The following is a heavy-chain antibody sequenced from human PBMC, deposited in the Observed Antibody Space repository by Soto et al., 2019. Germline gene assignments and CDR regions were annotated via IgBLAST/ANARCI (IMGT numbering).Heavy chain of an antibody. CDR1: GGSISSYD. CDR3: ARLAYRRLGDDWFDP. V-gene: IGHV4-59*08. D-gene: IGHD3-16*01. CDR2: IYYSGST. Sequence: SETLSLTCTVAGGSISSYDWSWIRQSPGKGLEWIGYIYYSGSTNYNPSLKSRVTISVDTSKNQFSLKLSSVTAADTAVYYCARLAYRRLGDDWFDPWGQGTLVTVSS. J-gene: IGHJ5*02.